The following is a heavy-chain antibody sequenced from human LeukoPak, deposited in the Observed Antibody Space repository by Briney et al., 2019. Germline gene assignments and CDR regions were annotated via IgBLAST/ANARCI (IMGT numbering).Heavy chain of an antibody. V-gene: IGHV1-8*01. CDR3: ARVDFWSGYPENWFDP. J-gene: IGHJ5*02. Sequence: ASVKVSCKASGYTFTSYDINWVRQAPGQGLEWMGWMNPNSGDTGYAQKFQGRVTMTRDTSISTAYMELSSLRLEDTAVYYCARVDFWSGYPENWFDPWGQGTLVTVSS. CDR1: GYTFTSYD. CDR2: MNPNSGDT. D-gene: IGHD3-3*01.